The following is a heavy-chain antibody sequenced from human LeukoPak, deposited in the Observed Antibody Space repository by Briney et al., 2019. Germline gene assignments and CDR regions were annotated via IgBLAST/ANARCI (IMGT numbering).Heavy chain of an antibody. Sequence: ASVKVSCKASGYTFTSYYMHWVRQAPGQGLEWMGIINPSGGSTSYAQKFQGRVTMTRDMSTSTVYMELSSLRSEDTAVYYCARDARDWLIDYWGQGTLVTVCS. D-gene: IGHD3/OR15-3a*01. CDR1: GYTFTSYY. CDR2: INPSGGST. J-gene: IGHJ4*02. CDR3: ARDARDWLIDY. V-gene: IGHV1-46*01.